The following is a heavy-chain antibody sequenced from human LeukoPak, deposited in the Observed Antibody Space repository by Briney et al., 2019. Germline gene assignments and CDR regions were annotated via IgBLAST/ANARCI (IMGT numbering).Heavy chain of an antibody. D-gene: IGHD1-26*01. CDR2: VRYDGSNK. J-gene: IGHJ3*02. V-gene: IGHV3-30*02. CDR1: GFTFSSYG. Sequence: AGSLRLSCSASGFTFSSYGMHWVRQAPGKELEWVACVRYDGSNKYYADSVKGRFTISRDNSKNTLYLQMNSLRAEDTAVYYCAKDRGGGSYYDAFDIWGQGTMVTVSS. CDR3: AKDRGGGSYYDAFDI.